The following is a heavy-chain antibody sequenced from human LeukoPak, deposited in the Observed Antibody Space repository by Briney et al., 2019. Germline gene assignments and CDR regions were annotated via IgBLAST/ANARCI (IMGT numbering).Heavy chain of an antibody. D-gene: IGHD3-10*01. CDR1: GGSFSSGSYY. J-gene: IGHJ4*02. CDR3: AGGYGSGSYGDY. Sequence: SETLSLTCTVSGGSFSSGSYYWGWIRQPPGKGREWIVYIYYSGSTNYNPSLKSRVTISVDTSKNQFSLKLSSVTAADTAVYYCAGGYGSGSYGDYWGQGTLVTVSS. V-gene: IGHV4-61*01. CDR2: IYYSGST.